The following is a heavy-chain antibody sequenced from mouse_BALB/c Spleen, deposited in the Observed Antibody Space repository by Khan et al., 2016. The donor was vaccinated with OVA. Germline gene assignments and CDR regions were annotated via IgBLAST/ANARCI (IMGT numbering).Heavy chain of an antibody. CDR1: GYSITSGYA. Sequence: VQLKESGPGLVKPSQSLSLTCTVTGYSITSGYAWNWIRQFPGNKLEWMGYISYSGGTSYNPSLKSRISITRDTSKKQFFLQLNSVTTEDTATYYCARGNYYGYYFDYWGQGTPLTVSS. CDR3: ARGNYYGYYFDY. V-gene: IGHV3-2*02. J-gene: IGHJ2*01. CDR2: ISYSGGT. D-gene: IGHD1-1*01.